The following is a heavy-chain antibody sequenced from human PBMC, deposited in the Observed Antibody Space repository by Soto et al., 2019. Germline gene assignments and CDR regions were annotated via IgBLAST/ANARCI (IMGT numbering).Heavy chain of an antibody. CDR2: ISWNGDNT. Sequence: EVQLAESGGGVARPGGSRRLSCAASGIAFGDYGMTWVRRVPGKGLEWVAGISWNGDNTGYADFAKGRFTISRDNSKKSLLLEMNSLRVEDTAFYYCARVEYTSRRGFDVWGQGTPVTVSS. J-gene: IGHJ6*02. CDR1: GIAFGDYG. D-gene: IGHD6-6*01. V-gene: IGHV3-20*04. CDR3: ARVEYTSRRGFDV.